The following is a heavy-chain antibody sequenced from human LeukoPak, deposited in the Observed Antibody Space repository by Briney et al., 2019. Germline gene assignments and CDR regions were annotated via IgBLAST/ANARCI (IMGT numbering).Heavy chain of an antibody. V-gene: IGHV3-23*01. CDR2: IGGSGGST. Sequence: GRSLRRSCAASGFTFRSYAMGWVRQAPGKGLEGVSAIGGSGGSTYYADSVKGRFTISRDNSKNTLYRQMNSLRAEDTAVYYCAKVEQRFPYFDYWGQGTLVTVSS. J-gene: IGHJ4*02. CDR3: AKVEQRFPYFDY. CDR1: GFTFRSYA. D-gene: IGHD1/OR15-1a*01.